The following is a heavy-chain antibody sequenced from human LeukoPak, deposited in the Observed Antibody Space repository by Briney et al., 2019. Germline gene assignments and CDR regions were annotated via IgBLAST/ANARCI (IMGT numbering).Heavy chain of an antibody. J-gene: IGHJ4*02. CDR1: GYTFNNYW. CDR2: LYPDGSAT. D-gene: IGHD5-12*01. CDR3: ARHVGGYSGYERGDY. V-gene: IGHV5-51*01. Sequence: GESLKISCKASGYTFNNYWIGWVRQMPGRGLEWMGMLYPDGSATTYHPSFEGQVTISADKSVTTAYLEWNSLKASDTALYYCARHVGGYSGYERGDYWGQGTLVTVSS.